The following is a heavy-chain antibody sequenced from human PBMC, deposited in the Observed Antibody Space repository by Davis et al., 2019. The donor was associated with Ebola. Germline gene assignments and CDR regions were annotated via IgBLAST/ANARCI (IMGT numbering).Heavy chain of an antibody. V-gene: IGHV7-4-1*02. J-gene: IGHJ4*02. CDR2: INTNTGNP. Sequence: ASVKVSCKASGYTFTSYAMNWVRQAPGQGLEWMGWINTNTGNPTYAQGFTGRFVFSLDTSVSTAYPQISSLKAEDTAVYYCARDLPQLVRGGGDYWGQGTLVTVSS. CDR3: ARDLPQLVRGGGDY. D-gene: IGHD6-13*01. CDR1: GYTFTSYA.